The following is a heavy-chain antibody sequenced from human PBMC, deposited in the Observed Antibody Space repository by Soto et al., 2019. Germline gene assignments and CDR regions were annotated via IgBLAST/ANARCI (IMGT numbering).Heavy chain of an antibody. D-gene: IGHD6-13*01. V-gene: IGHV1-2*02. CDR3: ARVSSWYGHRPNRFDY. J-gene: IGHJ4*02. CDR1: GGSVTTYS. Sequence: ASVKVSCKASGGSVTTYSISWVRQAPGQGLEWMGWINPNSGGTNYAQKFQGRVTMTRDTSISTAYMELSRLRSDDTAVYYCARVSSWYGHRPNRFDYWGQGTLVTVSS. CDR2: INPNSGGT.